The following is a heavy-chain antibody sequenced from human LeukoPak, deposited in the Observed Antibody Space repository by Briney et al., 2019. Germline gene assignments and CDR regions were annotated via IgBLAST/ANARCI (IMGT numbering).Heavy chain of an antibody. Sequence: ASVKVSCKASGYTFTSYDINWVRQATGQGLEWMGWMNPTSGNTGYAQKFQGRVTMTRDTSISTAYMELSRLRSDDTAVYYCARERRMGATRGWFDPWGQGTLVTVSS. CDR3: ARERRMGATRGWFDP. CDR1: GYTFTSYD. V-gene: IGHV1-8*01. D-gene: IGHD1-26*01. CDR2: MNPTSGNT. J-gene: IGHJ5*02.